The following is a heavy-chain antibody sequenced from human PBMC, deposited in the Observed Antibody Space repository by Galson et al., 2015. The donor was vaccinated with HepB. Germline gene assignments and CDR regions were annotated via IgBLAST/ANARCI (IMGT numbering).Heavy chain of an antibody. CDR1: GYTFTGYY. D-gene: IGHD2-2*01. Sequence: SVKVSCKASGYTFTGYYMHWVRQAPGQGLEWMGWINPNSGGTNYAQKFQGRVTMTRDTSISTAYMELSRLRSDDTAVYYCARDVGGVPAYYFDYWGQGTLVTVSS. CDR3: ARDVGGVPAYYFDY. CDR2: INPNSGGT. V-gene: IGHV1-2*02. J-gene: IGHJ4*02.